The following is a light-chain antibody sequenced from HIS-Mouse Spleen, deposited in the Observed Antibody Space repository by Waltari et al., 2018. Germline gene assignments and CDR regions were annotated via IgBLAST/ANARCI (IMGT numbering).Light chain of an antibody. CDR1: XXXXYRPNKKNY. CDR2: WAS. CDR3: QQYYSTXWT. J-gene: IGKJ1*01. Sequence: DIVMTXXXXXXXVSLGEXXXINXXXXXXXXYRPNKKNYLAXXQQXXGQPXKLLIYWASTRXXGVPDRFXGSGXGTDXTLTISSLQAEDVAVXXCQQYYSTXWTFXQGTKVEIK. V-gene: IGKV4-1*01.